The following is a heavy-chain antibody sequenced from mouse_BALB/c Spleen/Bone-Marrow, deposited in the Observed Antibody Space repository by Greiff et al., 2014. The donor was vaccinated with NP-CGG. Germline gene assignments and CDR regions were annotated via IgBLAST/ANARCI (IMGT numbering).Heavy chain of an antibody. CDR3: TRSYGSSYEYYFDY. V-gene: IGHV1-69*02. D-gene: IGHD1-1*01. CDR1: GYTFTSYW. CDR2: IYPSDSYT. J-gene: IGHJ2*01. Sequence: QVQLQQPGAELVRPGASVKLSCKASGYTFTSYWINWVKQRPGQGLEWIGNIYPSDSYTNYNQKFKDKATLTVDKSSSTAYTQLSSPTSEDSAVYYCTRSYGSSYEYYFDYWGQGTTLTVSS.